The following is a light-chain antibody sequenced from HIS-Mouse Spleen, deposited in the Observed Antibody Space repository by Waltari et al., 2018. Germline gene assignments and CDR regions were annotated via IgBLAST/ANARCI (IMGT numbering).Light chain of an antibody. V-gene: IGLV3-21*03. Sequence: SYVLTQPPSVSVAPGKTARITCGGNNIGSKRVHWYQQKPGQAPVLVVYDDSDGPSGIPERLSGSNSGNTATLTISRVEAGDEADYYCQVWDSSSDHVVFGGGTKLTVL. CDR2: DDS. CDR3: QVWDSSSDHVV. J-gene: IGLJ2*01. CDR1: NIGSKR.